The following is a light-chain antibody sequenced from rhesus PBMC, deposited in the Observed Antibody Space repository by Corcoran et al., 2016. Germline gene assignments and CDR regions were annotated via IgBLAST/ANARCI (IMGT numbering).Light chain of an antibody. Sequence: DIQMTQSPSSVSASVGDRVTITCRASQGISSYLAWYQQKPGKAPKLLIYYATTLQSGVLSRFSGGGSGTEFTLSISSLQPEDFATYYCQQYNSLPLTFGGGTKVEIK. CDR3: QQYNSLPLT. CDR1: QGISSY. V-gene: IGKV1-25*01. J-gene: IGKJ4*01. CDR2: YAT.